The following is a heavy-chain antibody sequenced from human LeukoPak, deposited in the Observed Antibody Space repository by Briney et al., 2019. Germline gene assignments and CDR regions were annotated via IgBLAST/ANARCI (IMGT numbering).Heavy chain of an antibody. V-gene: IGHV3-53*01. Sequence: GGSLRLSCAASGFTFSSYAMSWVRQAPGKGLEWVSVIYSGGSTYYADSVKGRFTISRDNSKNTLYLQMNSLRAEDTAVYYCARERKSGRRIFDYWGQGNLVTVSS. CDR2: IYSGGST. D-gene: IGHD3-3*01. CDR1: GFTFSSYA. CDR3: ARERKSGRRIFDY. J-gene: IGHJ4*02.